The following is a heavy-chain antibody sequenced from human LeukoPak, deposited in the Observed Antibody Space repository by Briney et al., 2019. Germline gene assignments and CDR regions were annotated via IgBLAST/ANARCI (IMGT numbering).Heavy chain of an antibody. CDR2: TYYRSKWYS. Sequence: SQTLSLTCAISGDSVSSNSAAWNWIRQSPSRGLEWLGRTYYRSKWYSDYAVSVKSRITINPDTSKNQFSLKLSSVTAADTAVYYCARVKYFDWYYQRMYYFDYWGQGTLVTVSS. CDR3: ARVKYFDWYYQRMYYFDY. V-gene: IGHV6-1*01. J-gene: IGHJ4*02. D-gene: IGHD3-9*01. CDR1: GDSVSSNSAA.